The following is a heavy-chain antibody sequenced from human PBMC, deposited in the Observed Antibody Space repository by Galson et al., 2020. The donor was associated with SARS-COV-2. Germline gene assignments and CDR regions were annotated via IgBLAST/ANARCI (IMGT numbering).Heavy chain of an antibody. J-gene: IGHJ3*02. V-gene: IGHV3-23*01. CDR3: ANVNNIVVDDEVFDI. CDR2: ISGSGFST. D-gene: IGHD3-22*01. Sequence: GGSLRLSCAASGFPFSAYSMSWVRQAPGKGLAWVSAISGSGFSTYYADSVKGRFIISRDNSKNTLFLQMNSLTVEDTAVYFCANVNNIVVDDEVFDIWGQGTMVTVSS. CDR1: GFPFSAYS.